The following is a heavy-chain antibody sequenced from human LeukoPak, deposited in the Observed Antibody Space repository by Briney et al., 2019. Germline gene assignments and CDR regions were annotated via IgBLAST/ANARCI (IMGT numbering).Heavy chain of an antibody. D-gene: IGHD6-19*01. J-gene: IGHJ4*02. Sequence: PSETLSLTCTVSGGSISSSSYYWGWIRQPPGKGLEWIGSLYYSGSTYYNPSLKSRVTISVDTSKNQFSLKLSSVTAADTAVYYCARVSGWNPLQAAHLDYRGQGTLVTVSS. V-gene: IGHV4-39*07. CDR3: ARVSGWNPLQAAHLDY. CDR2: LYYSGST. CDR1: GGSISSSSYY.